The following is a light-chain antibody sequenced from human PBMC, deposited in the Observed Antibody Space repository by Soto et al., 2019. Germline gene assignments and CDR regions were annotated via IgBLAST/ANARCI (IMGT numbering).Light chain of an antibody. CDR2: EVS. V-gene: IGLV2-23*02. CDR3: CSSAPGRTIV. J-gene: IGLJ1*01. CDR1: SSAVGTFRL. Sequence: QSVLTQPASVSGSPGQSITISCTGSSSAVGTFRLVSWYQHHPGKVSKLIISEVSKRHSGVSNRFSGSEPGNTASLTISGLQAEDEADYYCCSSAPGRTIVFGTGTKVTVL.